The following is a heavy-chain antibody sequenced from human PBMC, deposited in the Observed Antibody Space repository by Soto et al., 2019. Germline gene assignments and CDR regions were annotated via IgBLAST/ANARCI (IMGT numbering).Heavy chain of an antibody. V-gene: IGHV1-8*02. J-gene: IGHJ5*02. CDR2: MNPNSGNT. CDR1: GGTFSSYA. Sequence: ASVKVSCKASGGTFSSYAINWVRQATGQGLEWMGWMNPNSGNTAYAQKFQGRVTMTRNTSISTAYMELSSLRSEDTAVYYCARERNWFDPWGQGTLVTVSS. CDR3: ARERNWFDP.